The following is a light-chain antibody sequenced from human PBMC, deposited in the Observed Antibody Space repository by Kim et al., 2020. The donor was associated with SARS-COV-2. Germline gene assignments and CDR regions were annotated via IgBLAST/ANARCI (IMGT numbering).Light chain of an antibody. V-gene: IGLV2-8*01. CDR2: EVN. CDR1: SSDFRWYNY. CDR3: CSYAGSNSLI. J-gene: IGLJ2*01. Sequence: GQIVTISSPGTSSDFRWYNYVSLYQQHPGKAPKLRLDEVNRRPSGVPDRFSGSNSGNTASLTVSGLQAEDEADYYCCSYAGSNSLIFGGGTQLTVL.